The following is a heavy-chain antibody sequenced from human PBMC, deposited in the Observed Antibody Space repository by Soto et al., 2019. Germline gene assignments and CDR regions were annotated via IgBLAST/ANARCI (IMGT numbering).Heavy chain of an antibody. CDR2: ISAYNGNT. V-gene: IGHV1-18*04. Sequence: QVQLVQSGAEVKKPGASVKVSCKASGYTFTSYGISWVRQAPGQGLEWMGWISAYNGNTNYAQKLQSRVTMTTDTSTSTAYMELRSLRSDDTAVYYCARVVGLRYFDWLLSGGGPYYYGMDVWGQGTTVTVSS. D-gene: IGHD3-9*01. CDR1: GYTFTSYG. J-gene: IGHJ6*02. CDR3: ARVVGLRYFDWLLSGGGPYYYGMDV.